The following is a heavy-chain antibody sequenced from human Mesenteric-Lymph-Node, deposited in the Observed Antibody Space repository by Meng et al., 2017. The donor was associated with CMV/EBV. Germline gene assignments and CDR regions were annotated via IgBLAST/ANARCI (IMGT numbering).Heavy chain of an antibody. CDR3: ARDGLRRPTGYYYGMDV. CDR1: GGSISSYY. J-gene: IGHJ6*02. D-gene: IGHD4-17*01. V-gene: IGHV4-59*01. Sequence: SETLSLTCTISGGSISSYYWSWIRQPTGKVLEWIGYIYYSGRTNYNPSLKSRVTISVDTSKNQFALKLNSVTAADTAVYYCARDGLRRPTGYYYGMDVWGQGTTVTVSS. CDR2: IYYSGRT.